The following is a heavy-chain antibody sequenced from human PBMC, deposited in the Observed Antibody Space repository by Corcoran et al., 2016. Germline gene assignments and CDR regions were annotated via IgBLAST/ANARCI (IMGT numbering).Heavy chain of an antibody. CDR1: GGSISSYY. J-gene: IGHJ6*02. CDR2: IYTSGST. Sequence: QVQLQESGPGLVKPSETLSLTCTVSGGSISSYYWSWIRQPAGKGLEWIGRIYTSGSTNYNPSLKSRVTMSVDTSKNQFALKLSSVTAADTAVYYGARDLYSSYYYYYGMDVWGQGTTVTVSS. CDR3: ARDLYSSYYYYYGMDV. V-gene: IGHV4-4*07. D-gene: IGHD6-13*01.